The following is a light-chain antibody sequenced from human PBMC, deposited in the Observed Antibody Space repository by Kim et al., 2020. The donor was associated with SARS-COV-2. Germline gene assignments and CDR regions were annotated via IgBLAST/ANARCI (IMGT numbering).Light chain of an antibody. CDR1: TGAVTSGHY. V-gene: IGLV7-46*01. Sequence: QAVVTQEPSLTVSPGGTVTLTCGSSTGAVTSGHYPYWFQQKPGQAPRTLIYDTTNKHSWTPARFSGSLLGDKAALTLSGAQPEDEAVYYCFLSYSGARPLFGGGTQLTVL. CDR3: FLSYSGARPL. CDR2: DTT. J-gene: IGLJ2*01.